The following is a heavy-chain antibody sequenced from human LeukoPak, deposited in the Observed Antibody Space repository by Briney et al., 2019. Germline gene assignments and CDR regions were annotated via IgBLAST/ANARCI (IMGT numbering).Heavy chain of an antibody. V-gene: IGHV4-39*01. D-gene: IGHD6-19*01. J-gene: IGHJ4*02. CDR1: GGSISSSSYY. Sequence: SETLSLTCTVSGGSISSSSYYWGWIRQPPVKGLEWIGSIYYSGSTYYNPSLKSRVTISVDTSKNQFSLKLSSVTAADTAVYYCARGSGWYNVYGYWGQGTLVTVSS. CDR3: ARGSGWYNVYGY. CDR2: IYYSGST.